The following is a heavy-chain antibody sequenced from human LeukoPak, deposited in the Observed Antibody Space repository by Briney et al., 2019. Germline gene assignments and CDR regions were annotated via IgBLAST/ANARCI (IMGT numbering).Heavy chain of an antibody. J-gene: IGHJ4*02. CDR2: IYPGDSDT. CDR1: GYSFTSYW. V-gene: IGHV5-51*01. CDR3: ARLPSTTIFGGYYLDY. D-gene: IGHD3-3*01. Sequence: GESLKISCKGSGYSFTSYWTGWVRQMPGKGLEWMGIIYPGDSDTRYSPSFQGQVTISADKSISTAYLQWSSLKASDTAMYYCARLPSTTIFGGYYLDYWGQGTLVTVSS.